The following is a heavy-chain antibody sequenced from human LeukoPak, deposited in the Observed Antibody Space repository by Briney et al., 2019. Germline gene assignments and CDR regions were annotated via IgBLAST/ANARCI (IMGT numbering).Heavy chain of an antibody. CDR3: ASPPIVVVPAVPAEYFQH. V-gene: IGHV4-39*01. CDR1: GGSISSSSYY. J-gene: IGHJ1*01. D-gene: IGHD2-2*01. Sequence: SETLSLTCTVSGGSISSSSYYWGWIRQPPGKGLEWIGSIYYSGSTYYNPSLKSRVTISVDTSKNQFSLKLSSVTAADTAVYYCASPPIVVVPAVPAEYFQHWGQGTLVTVSS. CDR2: IYYSGST.